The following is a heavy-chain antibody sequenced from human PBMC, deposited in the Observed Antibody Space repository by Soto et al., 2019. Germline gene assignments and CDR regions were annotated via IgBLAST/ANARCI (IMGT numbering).Heavy chain of an antibody. J-gene: IGHJ6*02. V-gene: IGHV1-24*01. D-gene: IGHD5-18*01. CDR2: FDPEDGET. Sequence: GASVKVSCKASGYTFTGYYMHWVRQAPGKGLEWMGGFDPEDGETIYAQKFQGRVTMTEDTSTDTAYMELSSLRSEDTAVYYCATDRGYSFLGVWGQGTTVTVSS. CDR3: ATDRGYSFLGV. CDR1: GYTFTGYY.